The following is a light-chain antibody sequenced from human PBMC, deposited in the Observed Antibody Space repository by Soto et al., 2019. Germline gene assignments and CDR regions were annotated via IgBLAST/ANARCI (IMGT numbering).Light chain of an antibody. V-gene: IGLV2-8*01. CDR2: EGS. J-gene: IGLJ1*01. CDR3: NSYGGSNKFSV. CDR1: SSDIGGYKC. Sequence: QSGLTQPPSASGSPGQSVTISCTGTSSDIGGYKCVSWYQQHPGRAPKLMIYEGSKRPSGFPDRFSGSKSGNTASLTVSGLPAEDEVDYQCNSYGGSNKFSVFRTETKVT.